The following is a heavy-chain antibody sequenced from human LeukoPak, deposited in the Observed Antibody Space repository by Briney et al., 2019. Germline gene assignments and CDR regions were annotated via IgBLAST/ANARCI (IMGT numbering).Heavy chain of an antibody. D-gene: IGHD3-10*01. CDR2: IYSGGST. V-gene: IGHV3-66*01. CDR1: EFSVGSNY. Sequence: GGSLRLSCAASEFSVGSNYMTWVRQAPGKGLEWVSLIYSGGSTYYADSVKGRFTISRDNVKNSLYLHMNSLRVEDTGVYYCARDLGDWYSSGFDDWGHGSLVIVSS. CDR3: ARDLGDWYSSGFDD. J-gene: IGHJ4*01.